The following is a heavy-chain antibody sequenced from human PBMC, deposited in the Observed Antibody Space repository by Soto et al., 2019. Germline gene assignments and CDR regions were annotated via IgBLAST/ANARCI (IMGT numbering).Heavy chain of an antibody. CDR1: GFTFSSYS. J-gene: IGHJ6*02. D-gene: IGHD4-17*01. CDR2: ISSSSSYI. V-gene: IGHV3-21*01. CDR3: ARSNGDYLYYYYGMDV. Sequence: GGSLRLSCAASGFTFSSYSVNWVRQAPGKGLEWVSSISSSSSYIYYADSVKGRFTISRDNAKNSLYLQMNSLRAEDTAVYYCARSNGDYLYYYYGMDVWGQGTTVTVSS.